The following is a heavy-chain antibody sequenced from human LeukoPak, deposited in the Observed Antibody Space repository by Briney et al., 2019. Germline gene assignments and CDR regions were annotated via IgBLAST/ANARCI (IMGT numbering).Heavy chain of an antibody. J-gene: IGHJ4*02. Sequence: GGSLRLSCAASGFTFSSYGMHWVRQAPGKGLEWVAVISYDGSNKYYADSVKGRFTISRDNSKNTLYLQMNSLRAEDTAVYYCAKEQKLHLSLDYWGQGTLVTVSS. CDR2: ISYDGSNK. V-gene: IGHV3-30*18. CDR3: AKEQKLHLSLDY. CDR1: GFTFSSYG.